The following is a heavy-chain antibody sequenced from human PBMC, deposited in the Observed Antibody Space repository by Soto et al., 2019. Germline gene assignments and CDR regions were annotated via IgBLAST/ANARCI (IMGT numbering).Heavy chain of an antibody. D-gene: IGHD5-12*01. CDR1: GGSIGSYY. V-gene: IGHV4-59*01. Sequence: PSEPMSLTCTVSGGSIGSYYWSWIRQPPGKGLEWIGYIYVSGTTNYNPSLKSRVTISVDTSKNQFSLKLSSVTAADTAVYYCARGARIDMFDFWGQGTLVTVSS. CDR2: IYVSGTT. CDR3: ARGARIDMFDF. J-gene: IGHJ4*02.